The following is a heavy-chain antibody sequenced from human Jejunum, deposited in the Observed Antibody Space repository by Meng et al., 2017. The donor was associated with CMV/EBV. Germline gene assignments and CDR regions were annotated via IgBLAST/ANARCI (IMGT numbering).Heavy chain of an antibody. V-gene: IGHV1-8*01. CDR3: ARGLRIVGTALAF. CDR2: MNPIRGNT. Sequence: KGSGYDFIGYDINWVRQASGQGLEWMGWMNPIRGNTVYAQKFRDRVTMTRDTTINTAYLEVSSLTSEDTAVYYCARGLRIVGTALAFWGQGSLVTVSS. CDR1: GYDFIGYD. D-gene: IGHD1-26*01. J-gene: IGHJ4*02.